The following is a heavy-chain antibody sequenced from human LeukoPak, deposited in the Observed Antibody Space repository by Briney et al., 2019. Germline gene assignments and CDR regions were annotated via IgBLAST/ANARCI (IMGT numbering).Heavy chain of an antibody. CDR1: GFTFSSYA. Sequence: GGSLRLSCAASGFTFSSYAMSWVRQAPGKGLEWVSAISGSGGSTYYADSVKGRFTISRDNSKNTLYLQMNSLRAEDTAVYYCAKDRRSVYYDSSGYLYFDYWGRGTLVTVSS. CDR2: ISGSGGST. J-gene: IGHJ4*02. V-gene: IGHV3-23*01. CDR3: AKDRRSVYYDSSGYLYFDY. D-gene: IGHD3-22*01.